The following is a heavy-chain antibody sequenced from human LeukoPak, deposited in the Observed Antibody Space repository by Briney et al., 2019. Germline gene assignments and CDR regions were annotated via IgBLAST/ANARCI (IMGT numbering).Heavy chain of an antibody. D-gene: IGHD1-26*01. CDR1: GFTFDDYA. V-gene: IGHV3-9*01. J-gene: IGHJ4*02. CDR3: AKRGSGSQREFDY. Sequence: PGGSLRLSCAASGFTFDDYAMHWVRHTPGKGLEWVSGISWNSYSIVYSDSVKGRFTISRDNAKNSLYLQMNSLRVEDTALYYCAKRGSGSQREFDYWGQGTLVTVSS. CDR2: ISWNSYSI.